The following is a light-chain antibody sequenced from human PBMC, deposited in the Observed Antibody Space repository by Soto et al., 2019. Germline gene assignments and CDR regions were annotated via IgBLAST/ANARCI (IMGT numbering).Light chain of an antibody. J-gene: IGLJ1*01. CDR2: EVS. CDR3: SSYAGTNNYV. CDR1: SSDIGGYNY. Sequence: QSALTQPPSASGSPGQSVTISCTGTSSDIGGYNYVSWYQQHPGKAPKLIIYEVSKRPSGVPDRFPGSKSGNTASLTVSGLQGEDEADYYCSSYAGTNNYVFGTGTKLTVL. V-gene: IGLV2-8*01.